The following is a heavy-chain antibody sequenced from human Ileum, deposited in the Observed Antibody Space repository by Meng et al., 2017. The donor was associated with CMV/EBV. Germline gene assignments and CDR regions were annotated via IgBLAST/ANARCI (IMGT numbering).Heavy chain of an antibody. D-gene: IGHD3-22*01. CDR1: GFTFIGYA. CDR2: ISGSGGST. V-gene: IGHV3-23*01. Sequence: GESLKISCEASGFTFIGYAMSWVRQAPGKGLEWVATISGSGGSTYHAASVKGRLTISRDKSKNTLYLQMNSLRAEDTAVYYCAKGLYFESSGYFYGEVTFDYWGQGTLVTVSS. CDR3: AKGLYFESSGYFYGEVTFDY. J-gene: IGHJ4*02.